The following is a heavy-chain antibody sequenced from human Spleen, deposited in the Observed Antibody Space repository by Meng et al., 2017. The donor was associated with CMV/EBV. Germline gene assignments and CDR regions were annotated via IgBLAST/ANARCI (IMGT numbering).Heavy chain of an antibody. CDR2: IYPDDSDT. CDR3: ARPHYDSSGYYPDY. D-gene: IGHD3-22*01. J-gene: IGHJ4*02. CDR1: GYSFSSYW. V-gene: IGHV5-51*06. Sequence: GSGYSFSSYWIGWVRQMTGKGREWMGIIYPDDSDTRYSPSFQGQVTISADKSISTAYLQWSSLKASDTAMYFCARPHYDSSGYYPDYWGQGTLVTVSS.